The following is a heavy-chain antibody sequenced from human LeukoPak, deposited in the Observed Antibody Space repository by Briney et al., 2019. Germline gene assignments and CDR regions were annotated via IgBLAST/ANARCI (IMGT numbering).Heavy chain of an antibody. J-gene: IGHJ6*02. D-gene: IGHD3-3*01. V-gene: IGHV3-30-3*01. CDR3: ARGDDFWSGYRTGSYGMDV. CDR2: ISYDGSNK. CDR1: GFTFSSYA. Sequence: GGPLRLSCAASGFTFSSYAMHWVRQAPGKGLEWVAVISYDGSNKCYADSAKGRFTISRDNSKNTLYLQMNSLRAEDTAVYYCARGDDFWSGYRTGSYGMDVWGQGTTVTVSS.